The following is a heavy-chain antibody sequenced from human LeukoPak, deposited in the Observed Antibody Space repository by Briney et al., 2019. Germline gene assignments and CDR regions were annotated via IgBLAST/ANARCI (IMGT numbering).Heavy chain of an antibody. D-gene: IGHD2-21*01. Sequence: SQTLSLTCAISGDRVSSNTVAWNWIRQSPSRGLEWLGRTYFKSKWYNNYAISVKSRITISPDTSKNQFSLQLNSVTPEDTAVYYCARGDIPLDYWGQGTLVTVSS. J-gene: IGHJ4*02. CDR3: ARGDIPLDY. V-gene: IGHV6-1*01. CDR2: TYFKSKWYN. CDR1: GDRVSSNTVA.